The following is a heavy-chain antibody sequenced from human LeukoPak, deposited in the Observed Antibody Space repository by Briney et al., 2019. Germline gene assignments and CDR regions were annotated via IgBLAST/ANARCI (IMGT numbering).Heavy chain of an antibody. CDR2: IYYSGST. CDR1: GGSISSYY. V-gene: IGHV4-59*08. CDR3: ARQLGYYYDSSGSNGWFDP. D-gene: IGHD3-22*01. J-gene: IGHJ5*02. Sequence: TSETLSLTCTVSGGSISSYYWSWIRQPPGKGLEWIGYIYYSGSTNYNPSLKSRVTISVDTSKNQFSLKLSSVTAADTAVYYCARQLGYYYDSSGSNGWFDPWGQGTLVTVSS.